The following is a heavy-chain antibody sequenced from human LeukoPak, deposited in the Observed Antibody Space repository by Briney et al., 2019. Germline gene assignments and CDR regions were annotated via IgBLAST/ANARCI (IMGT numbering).Heavy chain of an antibody. CDR3: ARGPYDFWSGYYNYYFDY. V-gene: IGHV3-66*02. CDR1: GGSISSYY. CDR2: IYSGGST. Sequence: ETLSLTCTASGGSISSYYWSWIRQPPGKGLEWVSVIYSGGSTYYADSVKGRFTISRDNSKNTLYLQMNSLRAEDTAVYYCARGPYDFWSGYYNYYFDYWGQGTLVTVSS. D-gene: IGHD3-3*01. J-gene: IGHJ4*02.